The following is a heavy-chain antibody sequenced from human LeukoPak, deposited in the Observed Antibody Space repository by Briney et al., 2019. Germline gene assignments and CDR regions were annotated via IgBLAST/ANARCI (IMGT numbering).Heavy chain of an antibody. Sequence: GGSLRLSCAASNFMFSNYDMNWARLAPGKGLEWVAFIRYDGSYKNSAESVQGRFTNSRDNSRNTLYLQMSRLRAEDTAVYYCAKDRGGNFDSNPRRFYYYMDVWGKGTTVTVSS. D-gene: IGHD3-9*01. CDR3: AKDRGGNFDSNPRRFYYYMDV. CDR2: IRYDGSYK. CDR1: NFMFSNYD. J-gene: IGHJ6*03. V-gene: IGHV3-30*02.